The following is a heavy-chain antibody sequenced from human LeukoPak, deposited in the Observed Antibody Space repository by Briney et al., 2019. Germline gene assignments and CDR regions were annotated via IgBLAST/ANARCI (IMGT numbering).Heavy chain of an antibody. CDR3: ARRLATTVTNAFDI. CDR1: VGAVSSYF. J-gene: IGHJ3*02. V-gene: IGHV4-59*08. CDR2: IYDTGST. Sequence: SETLSLTCTVSVGAVSSYFWSGIRQPLGKGLEWIGYIYDTGSTNYNPSLKSRVTISVDTSKNQFSLKLSSVTAADTAVYYCARRLATTVTNAFDIWGQGTMVTVSS. D-gene: IGHD4-17*01.